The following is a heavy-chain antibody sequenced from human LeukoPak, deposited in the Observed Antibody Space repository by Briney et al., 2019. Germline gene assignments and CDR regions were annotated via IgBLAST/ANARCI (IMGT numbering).Heavy chain of an antibody. Sequence: SETLSLTCAVYGRSFSGYYWCWIRQPPGKGLEWIGYIYYSGSTNYNPSLKSRVTISVDTSKNQFSLKLSSVTAADTAVYYCASATSLTIDYWGQGTLVTVSS. J-gene: IGHJ4*02. CDR2: IYYSGST. CDR3: ASATSLTIDY. D-gene: IGHD1/OR15-1a*01. V-gene: IGHV4-59*01. CDR1: GRSFSGYY.